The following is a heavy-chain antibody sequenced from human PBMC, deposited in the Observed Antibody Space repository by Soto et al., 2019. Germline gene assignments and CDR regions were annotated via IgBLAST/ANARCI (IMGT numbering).Heavy chain of an antibody. J-gene: IGHJ4*02. CDR1: GYTFTGYY. CDR3: ARGRIAAAGGGSYFDY. CDR2: INPNSGGT. Sequence: QVQLVQSGAEVKKPGASVKVSCKASGYTFTGYYMHWVRQAPGQGLEWMGWINPNSGGTNYAQKFQGWVTMTRDTSRSTAYMELSRLRADDTAVYYCARGRIAAAGGGSYFDYWGQGTLVTVSS. V-gene: IGHV1-2*04. D-gene: IGHD6-13*01.